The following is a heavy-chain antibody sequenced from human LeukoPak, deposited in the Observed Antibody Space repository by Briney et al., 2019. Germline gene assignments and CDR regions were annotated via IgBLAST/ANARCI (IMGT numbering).Heavy chain of an antibody. Sequence: TSETLSLTCAVSGYSISSDYYWGWIRQPPGKGLEWIGSIYHSGSTYYNPSLKSRVTISVDTSKNQFSLKLSSVTAADTAVYYCTRHVSSGSPSYYFDYWGQGTLVPVSS. CDR1: GYSISSDYY. V-gene: IGHV4-38-2*01. J-gene: IGHJ4*02. D-gene: IGHD3-10*01. CDR3: TRHVSSGSPSYYFDY. CDR2: IYHSGST.